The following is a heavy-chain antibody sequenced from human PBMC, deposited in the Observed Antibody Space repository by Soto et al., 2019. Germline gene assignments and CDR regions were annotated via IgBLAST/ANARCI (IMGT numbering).Heavy chain of an antibody. CDR3: ARDLGRQSVSSSSSSYYYGMDV. V-gene: IGHV1-2*04. CDR1: GYTFTGYY. Sequence: GASVKVSCKASGYTFTGYYMHWVRQAPGQGLEWMGWINPNSGGTNYAQKFQGWVTMTRDTSISTAYMELSRLRSDDTAVYYCARDLGRQSVSSSSSSYYYGMDVWGQGTTVTVSS. CDR2: INPNSGGT. J-gene: IGHJ6*02. D-gene: IGHD6-6*01.